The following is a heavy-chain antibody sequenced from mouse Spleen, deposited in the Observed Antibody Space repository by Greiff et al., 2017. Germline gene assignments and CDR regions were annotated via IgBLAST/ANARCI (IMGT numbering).Heavy chain of an antibody. Sequence: VQLQQPGAELVRPGTSVKLSCKASGYTFTSYWMHWVKQRPGQGLEWIGVIDPSDSYTNYNQKFKGKATLTVDTSSSTAYMQLSSLTSEDSAVYYCARNWDRFDYWGQGTTLTVSS. CDR2: IDPSDSYT. V-gene: IGHV1-59*01. CDR1: GYTFTSYW. D-gene: IGHD4-1*01. CDR3: ARNWDRFDY. J-gene: IGHJ2*01.